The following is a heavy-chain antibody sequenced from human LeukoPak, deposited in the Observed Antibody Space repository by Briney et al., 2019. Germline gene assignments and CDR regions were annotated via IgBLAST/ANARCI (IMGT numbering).Heavy chain of an antibody. J-gene: IGHJ4*02. CDR1: GGSISSSSYY. CDR2: IYYSGST. CDR3: ARDGSEVAGTDY. Sequence: SETLSLTCTVSGGSISSSSYYWGWIRQPPGKGLEWIGSIYYSGSTYYNPSLKSRVTISVDTSKNQFSLKLSSVTAADTAVYYCARDGSEVAGTDYWGQGTLVTVSS. V-gene: IGHV4-39*07. D-gene: IGHD6-19*01.